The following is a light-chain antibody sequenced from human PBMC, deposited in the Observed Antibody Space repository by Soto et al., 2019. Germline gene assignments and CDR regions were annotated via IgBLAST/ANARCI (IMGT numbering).Light chain of an antibody. CDR3: QQIDSTSMT. CDR2: AAS. V-gene: IGKV1-39*01. CDR1: QSISNY. Sequence: DLQVTPSPSSLSASVGDRVTITCVARQSISNYLNWYQQKPGKAPKLLIYAASSMQSGVPSRLSGSGSGTDFTLTISSLQPEDFAAYYCQQIDSTSMTFGQGTKVDI. J-gene: IGKJ1*01.